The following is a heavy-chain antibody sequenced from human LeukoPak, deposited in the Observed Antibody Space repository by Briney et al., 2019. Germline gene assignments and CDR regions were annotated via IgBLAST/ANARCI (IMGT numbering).Heavy chain of an antibody. D-gene: IGHD3-10*01. CDR1: GFTFSGYW. CDR2: INSDGNTT. Sequence: TGGSLRLSCAASGFTFSGYWMHWVRQAPGKGLVWVSRINSDGNTTTYADSVKGRFTISRDNAKNTLYLQMNSLRAEDTAVYYCARGRGSGSGDYWGQGTLVTVSS. CDR3: ARGRGSGSGDY. V-gene: IGHV3-74*01. J-gene: IGHJ4*02.